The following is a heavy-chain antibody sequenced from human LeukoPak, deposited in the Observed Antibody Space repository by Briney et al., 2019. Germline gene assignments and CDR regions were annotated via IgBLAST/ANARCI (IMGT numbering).Heavy chain of an antibody. D-gene: IGHD3-22*01. J-gene: IGHJ6*03. CDR2: IYPRDSDT. CDR3: TRHIYDSRGTRRFYSMDV. V-gene: IGHV5-51*01. Sequence: GESLKMPCKGSGYNFPTYWVAWVRQTPGKGLEWMGSIYPRDSDTRYSPSFQGQVTMSVDKFISTAYLHSSSLKASDSAMYYCTRHIYDSRGTRRFYSMDVWGKGTTVTVSS. CDR1: GYNFPTYW.